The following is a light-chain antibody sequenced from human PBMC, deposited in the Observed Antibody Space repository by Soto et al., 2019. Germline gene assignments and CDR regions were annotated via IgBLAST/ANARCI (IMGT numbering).Light chain of an antibody. V-gene: IGKV3D-20*02. CDR2: GAS. Sequence: EIVLTQSQGAVSLSQGEKATLSCRAIQSVSSSYLAWYQQKPGQAPRLLIYGASSRATGIPDRFSGSGSGTDFTRAMKSLEREEFAVYHCQERGKWPPQAVGQGTKVDIK. CDR1: QSVSSSY. CDR3: QERGKWPPQA. J-gene: IGKJ1*01.